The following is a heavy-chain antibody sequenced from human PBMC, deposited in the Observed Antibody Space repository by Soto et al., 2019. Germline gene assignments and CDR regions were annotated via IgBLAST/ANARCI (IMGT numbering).Heavy chain of an antibody. CDR3: AKGQTPFDY. J-gene: IGHJ4*02. CDR2: ISGSGGST. CDR1: GFTFSSYA. V-gene: IGHV3-23*01. Sequence: EVQLLESGGGLVQPGGSLRLSCAASGFTFSSYAMSWVRQAPGKGLEWVSAISGSGGSTYYADSVKGRFTISRDNSKNAVDLQMNSLSAGDGAVYYCAKGQTPFDYWGQGTLVTVSS.